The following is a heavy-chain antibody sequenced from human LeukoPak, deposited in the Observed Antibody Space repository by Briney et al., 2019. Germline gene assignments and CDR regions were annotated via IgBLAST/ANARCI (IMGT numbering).Heavy chain of an antibody. J-gene: IGHJ4*02. CDR2: ISSSGSTI. D-gene: IGHD3-16*01. V-gene: IGHV3-48*03. Sequence: GGSLRLSCAASGFSLSNYEMSWVRQAPGEGVECVSYISSSGSTIYSADSVKGRFTISRDNAKKSLYLPMNSLRAEDTAVDYCARGFGYFVYWGQGALVTVSS. CDR1: GFSLSNYE. CDR3: ARGFGYFVY.